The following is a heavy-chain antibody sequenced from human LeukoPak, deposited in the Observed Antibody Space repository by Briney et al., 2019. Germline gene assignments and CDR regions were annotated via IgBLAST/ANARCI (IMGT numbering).Heavy chain of an antibody. CDR2: IYYSGST. CDR1: GGSINSRSRS. CDR3: ARDPRSSGYCSGGSCSDWFDP. D-gene: IGHD2-15*01. J-gene: IGHJ5*02. Sequence: SETLSLTCTVSGGSINSRSRSWSWVRQHPGKGLEWIGYIYYSGSTNYNPSLKSRVTISVDTSKNQFSLKLSSVTAADTAVYYCARDPRSSGYCSGGSCSDWFDPWGQGTLVTVSS. V-gene: IGHV4-61*01.